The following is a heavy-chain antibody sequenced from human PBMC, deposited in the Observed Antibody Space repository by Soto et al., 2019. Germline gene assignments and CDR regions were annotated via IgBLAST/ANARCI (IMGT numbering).Heavy chain of an antibody. D-gene: IGHD7-27*01. CDR2: IWYDGSNK. V-gene: IGHV3-33*01. Sequence: GGSQRLSCAASGLTFSSYGMHWVRQAPGKGLEWVAVIWYDGSNKYYADSVKGRFTISRDNSKNTLYLQMNSLRAEDTAVYYCARDLGRGPPVYYGMDVWGQGTTVTVSS. J-gene: IGHJ6*02. CDR3: ARDLGRGPPVYYGMDV. CDR1: GLTFSSYG.